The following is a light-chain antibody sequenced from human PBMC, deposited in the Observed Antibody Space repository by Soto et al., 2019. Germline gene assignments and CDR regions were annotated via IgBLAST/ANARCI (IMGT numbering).Light chain of an antibody. V-gene: IGLV2-23*02. Sequence: QSALTQPASVSGSPGQSITISCTGTSSDVGSYNLVSWYQQHPGKAPKLMIYEVSKRPSGVSNRFSGSKSGNTASLTISGLQAEDEADYYCCSYAGSSTLEVFGTGTKLTV. CDR1: SSDVGSYNL. J-gene: IGLJ1*01. CDR3: CSYAGSSTLEV. CDR2: EVS.